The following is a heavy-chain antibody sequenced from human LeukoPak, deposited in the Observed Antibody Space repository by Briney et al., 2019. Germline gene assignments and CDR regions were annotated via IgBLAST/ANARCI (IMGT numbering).Heavy chain of an antibody. V-gene: IGHV4-59*01. CDR2: IYYSGST. J-gene: IGHJ2*01. CDR1: GGSISNYY. D-gene: IGHD3-16*01. CDR3: ARGGWSLDL. Sequence: SETLSLTCTVSGGSISNYYWSWFRQPPGKGLEWIGYIYYSGSTNYNPSLRSRVTISVDTSNNHFSLKLSSVTAADTAAYYCARGGWSLDLWGRGALVTVSS.